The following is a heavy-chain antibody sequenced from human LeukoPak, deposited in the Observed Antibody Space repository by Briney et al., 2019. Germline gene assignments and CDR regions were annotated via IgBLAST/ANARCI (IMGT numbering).Heavy chain of an antibody. V-gene: IGHV4-34*01. Sequence: PSETLSLTCAVCGGSFSGYYWSWIRQPPGKGLEWIGEINHSGSTNYNPSLKSRVTISVDTSKNQFSLKLSSVTAADTAVYYCARWQWLVRAFDYWGQGTLVTVSS. D-gene: IGHD6-19*01. CDR2: INHSGST. J-gene: IGHJ4*02. CDR1: GGSFSGYY. CDR3: ARWQWLVRAFDY.